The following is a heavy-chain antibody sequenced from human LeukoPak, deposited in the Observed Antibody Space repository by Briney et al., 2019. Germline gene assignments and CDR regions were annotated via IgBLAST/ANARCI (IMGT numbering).Heavy chain of an antibody. CDR3: ARRSVRYSSSWYNWFDP. Sequence: PSETLSLTCAVYGGSFSGYYWSWIRQPPGKGLEWIGEINHSGSTNYNPSLKSRVTISVDTSKNQFSLKLSSVTAADTAVYYCARRSVRYSSSWYNWFDPWGQGTLVTVSS. CDR1: GGSFSGYY. CDR2: INHSGST. D-gene: IGHD6-13*01. V-gene: IGHV4-34*01. J-gene: IGHJ5*02.